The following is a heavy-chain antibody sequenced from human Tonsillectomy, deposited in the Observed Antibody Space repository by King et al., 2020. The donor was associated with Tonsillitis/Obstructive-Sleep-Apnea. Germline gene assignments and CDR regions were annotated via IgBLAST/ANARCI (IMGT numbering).Heavy chain of an antibody. CDR3: ARGARVLSATRSYFYYMDG. V-gene: IGHV1-2*06. D-gene: IGHD2-15*01. J-gene: IGHJ6*03. CDR1: GYTFTAHF. Sequence: QLVQSGAGVKKPGGSVKVSCKASGYTFTAHFIHWVRQAPGQGLEWLGRINARTGDTHYIPKFQGRVTLTRDRSSDTAYLELSSLVSDDTAVYFCARGARVLSATRSYFYYMDGWGEGTSVIAPS. CDR2: INARTGDT.